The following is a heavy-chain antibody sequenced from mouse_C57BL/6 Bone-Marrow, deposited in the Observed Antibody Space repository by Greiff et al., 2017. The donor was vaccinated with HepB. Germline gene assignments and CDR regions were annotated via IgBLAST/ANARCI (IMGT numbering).Heavy chain of an antibody. J-gene: IGHJ4*01. D-gene: IGHD1-2*01. CDR1: GYTFTDYE. CDR2: IDPETGGT. CDR3: TRWARRRGAMDY. V-gene: IGHV1-15*01. Sequence: SGAELVRPGASVTLSCKASGYTFTDYEMHWVKQTPVHGLEWIGAIDPETGGTAYNQKFKGKAILTADKSSSTAYMELRSLTSEDSAVYYCTRWARRRGAMDYWGQGTSVTVSS.